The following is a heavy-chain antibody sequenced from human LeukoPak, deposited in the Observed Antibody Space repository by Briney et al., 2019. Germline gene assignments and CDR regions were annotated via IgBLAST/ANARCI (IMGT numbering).Heavy chain of an antibody. CDR3: ARADTAMAEPFDY. J-gene: IGHJ4*02. CDR1: GGSISSYY. CDR2: IYYSGST. V-gene: IGHV4-59*01. D-gene: IGHD5-18*01. Sequence: PSETLSLTCTVSGGSISSYYCGWIRQPPGKGLEWIGYIYYSGSTNYNPSLKSRVTISVDTSKNQFSLKLSSVTAADTAVYYCARADTAMAEPFDYWGQGTLVTVSS.